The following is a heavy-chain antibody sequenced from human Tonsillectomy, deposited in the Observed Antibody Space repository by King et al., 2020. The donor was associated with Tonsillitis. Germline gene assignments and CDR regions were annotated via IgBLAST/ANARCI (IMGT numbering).Heavy chain of an antibody. D-gene: IGHD3-10*01. CDR1: AYSINSGYF. CDR2: IYRSGNT. J-gene: IGHJ6*02. CDR3: ARIGVGYDGSGSYNSDYYYGMDV. V-gene: IGHV4-38-2*02. Sequence: QLQESGPGLVKPSETLSLTCTVSAYSINSGYFWGWIRQPPGKGLEWIGSIYRSGNTYCNPSLKSRVTMSVDTSKDQFSLKLSSVTAADTAVYYCARIGVGYDGSGSYNSDYYYGMDVWGQGTTVTVSS.